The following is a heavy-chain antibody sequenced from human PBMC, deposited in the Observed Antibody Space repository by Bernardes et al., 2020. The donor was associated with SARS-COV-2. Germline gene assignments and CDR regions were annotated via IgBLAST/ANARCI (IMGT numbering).Heavy chain of an antibody. D-gene: IGHD2-21*02. CDR3: VGSSCGIDCYIGGLRSWDYGMDI. J-gene: IGHJ6*02. CDR2: MYNSGST. V-gene: IGHV4-39*01. CDR1: GGSLSSSSYY. Sequence: SEPLSLTCSVSGGSLSSSSYYWGWLRQPPGKGLEWIGTMYNSGSTYHNPSLKSRASISIDTSKNQVSLRLNSMTAADTAVYYCVGSSCGIDCYIGGLRSWDYGMDIWGQGTTVTVSS.